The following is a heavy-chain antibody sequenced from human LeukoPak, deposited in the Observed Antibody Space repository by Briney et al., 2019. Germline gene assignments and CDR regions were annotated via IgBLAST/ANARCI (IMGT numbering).Heavy chain of an antibody. J-gene: IGHJ4*02. CDR2: IHPSGIF. CDR3: ARGRDRSKAGDH. CDR1: GGSCDDYY. D-gene: IGHD5-24*01. V-gene: IGHV4-34*01. Sequence: SETLSLTCAVYGGSCDDYYCSWLRQPPGKGLEWIGEIHPSGIFYYNSSLLSRVTISIDTSKSQFSLRLTSVTAADTAFYYCARGRDRSKAGDHWGQGSLVTVSS.